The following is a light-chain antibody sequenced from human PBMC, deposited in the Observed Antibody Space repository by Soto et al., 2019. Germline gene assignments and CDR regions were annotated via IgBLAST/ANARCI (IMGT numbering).Light chain of an antibody. CDR2: VAS. CDR1: QGISNY. Sequence: DIQMTQSPSSLSASVGDRVTITCRASQGISNYLAWYQQQPGKVPKLLIYVASTLQSGVPSRFSGSGSGTDFALTISSLQPEDGATYYCQKYKSGPWAFGQGTKVEIK. CDR3: QKYKSGPWA. J-gene: IGKJ1*01. V-gene: IGKV1-27*01.